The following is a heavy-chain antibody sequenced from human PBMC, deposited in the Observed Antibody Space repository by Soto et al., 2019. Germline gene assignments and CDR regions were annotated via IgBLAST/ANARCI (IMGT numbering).Heavy chain of an antibody. CDR1: GFTFSRYS. CDR2: ISSSSDI. D-gene: IGHD2-2*02. Sequence: GGSLRLSCAASGFTFSRYSMNWDRQAPGKGLEWVSSISSSSDIYYADTVKGRFTISRDNAKNSLYLQMNSLRAEDTAVYYCARDPPFDCSPSSCNTWFDPFGQGTRVTVAS. J-gene: IGHJ5*02. V-gene: IGHV3-21*01. CDR3: ARDPPFDCSPSSCNTWFDP.